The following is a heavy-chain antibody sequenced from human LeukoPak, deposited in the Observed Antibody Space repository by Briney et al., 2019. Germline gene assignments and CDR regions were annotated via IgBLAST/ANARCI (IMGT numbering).Heavy chain of an antibody. V-gene: IGHV4-39*01. J-gene: IGHJ5*02. CDR2: IDSGNNI. D-gene: IGHD3-22*01. Sequence: TSDPLSLTCTVSYESISSSSHYWAWIPRPPGKGLEWIGSIDSGNNIHSNPSLDGRDTISVDTSKNQFSLKLSSVTAADTAVYYWARTEYYFDSSDYFFFDPWGQGILVIVSS. CDR3: ARTEYYFDSSDYFFFDP. CDR1: YESISSSSHY.